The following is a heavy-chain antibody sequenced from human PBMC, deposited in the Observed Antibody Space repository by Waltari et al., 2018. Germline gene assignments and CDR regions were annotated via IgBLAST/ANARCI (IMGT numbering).Heavy chain of an antibody. V-gene: IGHV4-59*01. Sequence: QVQLQESGPGLVKPSETLSLTCTVSGGSISSYYWSCIRKPPGKGLEWIGYINYSGRTNYNPSLKSRVTISVDTSKNQFSLKLSSVTAADTAVYYCAGPYIPYGGAKGDAFDIWGQGQWSPSLQ. CDR3: AGPYIPYGGAKGDAFDI. CDR1: GGSISSYY. CDR2: INYSGRT. D-gene: IGHD1-26*01. J-gene: IGHJ3*02.